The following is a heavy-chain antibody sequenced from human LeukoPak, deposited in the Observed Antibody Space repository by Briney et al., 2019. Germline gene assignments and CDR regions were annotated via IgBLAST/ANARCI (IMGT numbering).Heavy chain of an antibody. D-gene: IGHD3-22*01. CDR3: ARMGHHYDSNGYEF. V-gene: IGHV4-59*08. J-gene: IGHJ4*02. CDR2: IYYSGST. CDR1: GGSISTYY. Sequence: SETLSLTCTVSGGSISTYYWSWIRQPPGKGLEWIGNIYYSGSTNYRPSLKSRVSISVDTSKNRFSLKLSSVTAADTAAYYCARMGHHYDSNGYEFWGQGTLVTVSS.